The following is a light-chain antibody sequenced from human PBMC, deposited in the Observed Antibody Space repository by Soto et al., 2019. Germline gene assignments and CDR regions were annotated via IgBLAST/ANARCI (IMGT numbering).Light chain of an antibody. V-gene: IGKV3-20*01. Sequence: EIVLTQSPGTLSLSPGERATLSCRASQSVSSSYLAWYQQKPGQAPRLLIYGASSRATGIPDRFSGSGPGTDFTLTISRMEPEDFAVYYCQQYVSSPYTFGQRTKVEIK. CDR1: QSVSSSY. J-gene: IGKJ2*01. CDR2: GAS. CDR3: QQYVSSPYT.